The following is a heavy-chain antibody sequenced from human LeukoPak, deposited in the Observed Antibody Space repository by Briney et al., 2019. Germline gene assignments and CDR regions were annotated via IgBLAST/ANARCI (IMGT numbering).Heavy chain of an antibody. V-gene: IGHV4-4*02. J-gene: IGHJ4*02. D-gene: IGHD4-23*01. Sequence: SETLSLTCAVSGGSISSSNWWSWVRQPPGKGLEWIGEIYHSGSTNYNPSLKSRVTISVDKPKNQFSLKLSSVTAADTAVYYCASGTDYGGNLDYWGQGTLVTVSS. CDR2: IYHSGST. CDR3: ASGTDYGGNLDY. CDR1: GGSISSSNW.